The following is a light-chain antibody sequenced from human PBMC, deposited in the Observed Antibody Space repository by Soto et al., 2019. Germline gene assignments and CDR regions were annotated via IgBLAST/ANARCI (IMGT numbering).Light chain of an antibody. V-gene: IGKV3-11*01. CDR3: QQRSKWPIT. CDR1: QNVGNN. J-gene: IGKJ5*01. CDR2: DAS. Sequence: EVVMTQSPDTLSVSPGERATLSCRASQNVGNNLAWYQQKPGQAPRLFIYDASNRATGIPARFSGSGSGTDFTLTISSLEPEDFAVYYCQQRSKWPITFGQGTRLEIK.